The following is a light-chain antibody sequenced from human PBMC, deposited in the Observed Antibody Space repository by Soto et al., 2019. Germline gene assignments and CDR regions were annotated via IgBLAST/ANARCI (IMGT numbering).Light chain of an antibody. Sequence: DIVMTQSPDSLTVSLGERTTINCKSSQSVFYSSNNKNYIAWYQQKPGQPPNLLIYWASTRESGVPDRFSGSGSGTDFTLTISSLQAEDVAVYYCQQYYSTPRTFDQGTKVEIK. CDR3: QQYYSTPRT. CDR2: WAS. V-gene: IGKV4-1*01. J-gene: IGKJ1*01. CDR1: QSVFYSSNNKNY.